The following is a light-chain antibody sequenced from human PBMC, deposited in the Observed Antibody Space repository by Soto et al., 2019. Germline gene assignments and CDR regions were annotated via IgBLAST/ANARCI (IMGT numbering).Light chain of an antibody. CDR2: SNT. J-gene: IGLJ2*01. CDR3: QSYDSSVSGSRV. V-gene: IGLV1-40*01. Sequence: QAVVTQPPSVSGAPGQRVTISCTGSSSNIGAGYDVHWYQQLPGTAPKLLIYSNTNRPSGVPDRFSGSKSGTSASLAITGLQAEDEADYYCQSYDSSVSGSRVFGGGTKLTVL. CDR1: SSNIGAGYD.